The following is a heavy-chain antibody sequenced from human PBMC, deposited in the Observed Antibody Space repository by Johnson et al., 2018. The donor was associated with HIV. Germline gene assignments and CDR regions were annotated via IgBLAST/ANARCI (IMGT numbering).Heavy chain of an antibody. CDR3: ARKGMRRSIAAAGADAFDI. D-gene: IGHD6-13*01. CDR1: GFTFSSYD. CDR2: IGTAGDP. Sequence: MQLVESGGGLVQPGGSLRLSCAASGFTFSSYDMHWVRQATGKGLEWVSAIGTAGDPSYPGSVKGRFTISRENAKNSLYLQMNSLRAGDTAVYYCARKGMRRSIAAAGADAFDIWGQGTMVTVSS. V-gene: IGHV3-13*05. J-gene: IGHJ3*02.